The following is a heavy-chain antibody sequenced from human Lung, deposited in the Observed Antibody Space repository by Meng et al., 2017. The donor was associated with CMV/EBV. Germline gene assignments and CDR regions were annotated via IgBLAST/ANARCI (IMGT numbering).Heavy chain of an antibody. Sequence: SETLSLTCTVSGGSISSYYWSWIRQPPVKGLEWIGYIYYSGSTNYNPSLKSRVTISVDTSKNQFSLKLSSVTAADTAVYYCARDLGYCSSTSCYYYYGMDVWGQGTTVTVSS. CDR3: ARDLGYCSSTSCYYYYGMDV. CDR1: GGSISSYY. V-gene: IGHV4-59*01. D-gene: IGHD2-2*01. J-gene: IGHJ6*02. CDR2: IYYSGST.